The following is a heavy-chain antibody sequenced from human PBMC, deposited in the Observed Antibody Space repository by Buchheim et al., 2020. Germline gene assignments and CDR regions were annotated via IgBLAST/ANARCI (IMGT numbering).Heavy chain of an antibody. Sequence: VQLVESGGGLVQPGRSLRLSCAASGFTFSSYAMHWVRQAPGKGLEWVAVISYDGSNKYYADSVKGRFTISRDNSKNTLYLQMNSLRAEDTAVYYCARDGMAAPMVGYYGMDVWGQGTT. CDR1: GFTFSSYA. J-gene: IGHJ6*02. CDR3: ARDGMAAPMVGYYGMDV. CDR2: ISYDGSNK. V-gene: IGHV3-30-3*01. D-gene: IGHD5-24*01.